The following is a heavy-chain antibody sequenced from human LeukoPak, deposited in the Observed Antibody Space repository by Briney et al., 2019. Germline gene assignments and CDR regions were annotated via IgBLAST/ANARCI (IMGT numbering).Heavy chain of an antibody. J-gene: IGHJ3*02. CDR3: ARALAPPIATIVVVNSAFDI. CDR2: ISGSGDTT. Sequence: GGSLRLSCAASGFTFSSYAMSWVRQAPGKGLEWVSAISGSGDTTYYADFVKGRFTISRDNSKNTLYLQMDSLRAEDTAVYYCARALAPPIATIVVVNSAFDIWGQGTLVTVSS. V-gene: IGHV3-23*01. CDR1: GFTFSSYA. D-gene: IGHD3-22*01.